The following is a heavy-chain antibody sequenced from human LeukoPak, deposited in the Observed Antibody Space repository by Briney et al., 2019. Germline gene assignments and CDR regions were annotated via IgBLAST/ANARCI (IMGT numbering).Heavy chain of an antibody. D-gene: IGHD1-20*01. V-gene: IGHV4-61*01. CDR1: GGSVSSRSYY. J-gene: IGHJ4*02. CDR2: IYYSGST. Sequence: PSETLSLTCTVSGGSVSSRSYYWSWIRQPPGKGLEWIGYIYYSGSTNYNPSLKSRVTISVDTSKNQFSLKLSSVTAADTAVYYCARDTVTGTTPGTFDYWGQGTLVTVSS. CDR3: ARDTVTGTTPGTFDY.